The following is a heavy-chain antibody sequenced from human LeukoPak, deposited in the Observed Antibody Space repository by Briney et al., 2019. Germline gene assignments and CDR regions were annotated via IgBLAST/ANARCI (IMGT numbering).Heavy chain of an antibody. J-gene: IGHJ4*02. CDR3: ARVGGSGEYY. CDR2: IYYSGST. D-gene: IGHD3-10*01. Sequence: PSETLSLTCTVSGGSISSSSYYWGWIRQPPGKGLGWIGSIYYSGSTYYNPSLKSRVTISVDTSKNQFSLKLSSVTAADTAVYYCARVGGSGEYYWGQGTLVTVSS. V-gene: IGHV4-39*07. CDR1: GGSISSSSYY.